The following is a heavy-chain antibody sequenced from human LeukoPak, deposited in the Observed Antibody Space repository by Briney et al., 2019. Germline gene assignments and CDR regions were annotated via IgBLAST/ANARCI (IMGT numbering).Heavy chain of an antibody. D-gene: IGHD3-3*01. V-gene: IGHV3-30-3*01. CDR3: ARDIRSYYDFWSSYYNYFYYMEV. Sequence: GRSLRLSCAASGFTFSNYAIHWVRQAPGKGLEWVTLRSHDGSSKYYTDSVKGRFTISRDHSKSTVYLQMNSLRPEDTAMYCCARDIRSYYDFWSSYYNYFYYMEVWGKGTTVTVSS. J-gene: IGHJ6*03. CDR2: RSHDGSSK. CDR1: GFTFSNYA.